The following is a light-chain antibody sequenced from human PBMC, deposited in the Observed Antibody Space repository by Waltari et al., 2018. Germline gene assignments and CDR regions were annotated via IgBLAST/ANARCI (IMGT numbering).Light chain of an antibody. J-gene: IGLJ6*01. CDR3: QSYDNHLSDV. V-gene: IGLV1-40*01. Sequence: QSVLTQPPSVSGAPGQRVTISCTGTSSNIGTFYVHWYQQFPGTAPKLLILENNKRASGVSDRFSGSQSGISASLTITGLQPEDEADYYCQSYDNHLSDVFGSGTKLTVL. CDR2: ENN. CDR1: SSNIGTFY.